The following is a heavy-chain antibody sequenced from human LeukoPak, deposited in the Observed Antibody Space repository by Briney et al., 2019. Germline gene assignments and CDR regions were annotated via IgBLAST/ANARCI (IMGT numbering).Heavy chain of an antibody. D-gene: IGHD2-2*02. CDR2: IIPIFGTA. CDR3: ARDGIVVVPAAIFGKNWFDP. Sequence: ASVKVSCKASGGTFSSYAISWVRQAPGQGLEWMGGIIPIFGTANYAQKFQGRVTITADESTSTAYMELSSLRSEDTAVYYCARDGIVVVPAAIFGKNWFDPWGQGTLVIVSS. V-gene: IGHV1-69*13. CDR1: GGTFSSYA. J-gene: IGHJ5*02.